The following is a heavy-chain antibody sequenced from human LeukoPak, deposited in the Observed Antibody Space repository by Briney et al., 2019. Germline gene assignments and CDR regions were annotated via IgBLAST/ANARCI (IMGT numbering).Heavy chain of an antibody. CDR3: TRDLMDYDVSTGLHHYYMDV. CDR2: INGDGRNI. D-gene: IGHD3-9*01. V-gene: IGHV3-74*01. Sequence: GGSLRLSCVASGFTFSSYWMHWVRQDPRKGLAWVSRINGDGRNINYADSVRGRFTISRDNAKNTLYLQMNTLRVEDTAVYYCTRDLMDYDVSTGLHHYYMDVWGQGTTVTVSS. CDR1: GFTFSSYW. J-gene: IGHJ6*02.